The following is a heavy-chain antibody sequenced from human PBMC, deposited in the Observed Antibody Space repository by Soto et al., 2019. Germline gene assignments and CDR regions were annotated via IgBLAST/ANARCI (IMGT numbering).Heavy chain of an antibody. CDR1: GFSLSTSGVG. V-gene: IGHV2-5*01. CDR3: AHRQSRYYYDSSGCPDY. J-gene: IGHJ4*02. CDR2: IYWNDDK. D-gene: IGHD3-22*01. Sequence: QITLKESGPTLVKATQTLTLTCTFSGFSLSTSGVGVGWIRQPPGKALEWLALIYWNDDKRYSPSLKSRLTITKDTSKNQVVLTMTNMDSVDTATYYCAHRQSRYYYDSSGCPDYWGQVTLVTVSS.